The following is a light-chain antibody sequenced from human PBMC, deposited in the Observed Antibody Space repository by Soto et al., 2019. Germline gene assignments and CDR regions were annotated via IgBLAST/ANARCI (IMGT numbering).Light chain of an antibody. CDR3: GTWDSSLSAGV. V-gene: IGLV1-51*02. CDR2: ENN. Sequence: QSVLTQPPSVSAAPGQKVTISCSGGSSNIGNNYVSWYQQLPGKAPKLLIYENNKRPSGIPDRFSGSKSGTSATLGITGLQTGDEADYYCGTWDSSLSAGVFGGGTKLTVL. CDR1: SSNIGNNY. J-gene: IGLJ2*01.